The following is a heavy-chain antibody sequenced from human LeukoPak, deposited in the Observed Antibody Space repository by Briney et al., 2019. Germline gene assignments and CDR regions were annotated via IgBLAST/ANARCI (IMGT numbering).Heavy chain of an antibody. V-gene: IGHV3-11*01. CDR3: ARLGSSSWYIC. D-gene: IGHD6-13*01. CDR2: ISGSGTDT. Sequence: GGSLRLSCAASGLRFSGQYMIWIRQAPGKGLEWVAFISGSGTDTFYADCVKGRFFISKDNTRDSLSLQMTSLSAEDTAMYYCARLGSSSWYICWGQGTLVTVSS. CDR1: GLRFSGQY. J-gene: IGHJ4*02.